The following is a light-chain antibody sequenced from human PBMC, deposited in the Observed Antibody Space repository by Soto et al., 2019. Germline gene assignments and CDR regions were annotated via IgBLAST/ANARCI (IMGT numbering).Light chain of an antibody. J-gene: IGKJ2*01. CDR3: QSYNDWPFA. V-gene: IGKV3-15*01. CDR2: GVS. Sequence: EIVLTQSPATLSVSPGDRVTLSCRASESLFGFLAWYQQKPCQAPRLLIYGVSTRATGIPARFSGGGSAPDFTLTISSLQSEDSAVYFCQSYNDWPFASGLGTRLEI. CDR1: ESLFGF.